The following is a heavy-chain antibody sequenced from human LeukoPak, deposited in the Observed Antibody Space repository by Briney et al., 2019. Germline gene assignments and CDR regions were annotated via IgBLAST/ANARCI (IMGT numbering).Heavy chain of an antibody. CDR2: IWYDGSNK. V-gene: IGHV3-33*01. J-gene: IGHJ4*02. Sequence: GGSLRLSCAASGFTFSSCGMHWVRQAPGKGLEWVAVIWYDGSNKYYADSVKGRFTISRDNSKNTLYLQMNSLRAEDTAVYYCARETTAHPGSFDYWGQGTLVTVSS. CDR3: ARETTAHPGSFDY. CDR1: GFTFSSCG. D-gene: IGHD1-14*01.